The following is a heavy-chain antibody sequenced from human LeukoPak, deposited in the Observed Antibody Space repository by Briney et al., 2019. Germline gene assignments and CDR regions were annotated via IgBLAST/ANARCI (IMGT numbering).Heavy chain of an antibody. CDR3: ARDRGFEYDDTGSFDY. Sequence: GGSLRLSCAAPGFRFSSYWMSWVRQAPGKGLEWLANIKQDGSEKYYVDSVKGRFTVSRDNAKNSLFLQMNSLRAEDTAVYYCARDRGFEYDDTGSFDYWGQGTLVTVSS. D-gene: IGHD3-9*01. CDR2: IKQDGSEK. CDR1: GFRFSSYW. V-gene: IGHV3-7*01. J-gene: IGHJ4*02.